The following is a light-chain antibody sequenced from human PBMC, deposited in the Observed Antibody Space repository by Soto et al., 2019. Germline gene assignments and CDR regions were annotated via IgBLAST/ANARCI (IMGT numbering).Light chain of an antibody. J-gene: IGKJ5*01. CDR1: HDISTY. CDR2: EAS. Sequence: DIQLTPSLALLSASVRDRFTITCRASHDISTYLSWYQQKPGKAPKLMIYEASTLQSGVPSMFSGSGSGTEFTLTICGLLPEDFATYHCQQLNTLPFSFGQGTRLEI. V-gene: IGKV1-9*01. CDR3: QQLNTLPFS.